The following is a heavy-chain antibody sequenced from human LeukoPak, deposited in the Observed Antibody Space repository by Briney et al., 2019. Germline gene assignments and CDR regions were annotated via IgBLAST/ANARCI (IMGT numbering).Heavy chain of an antibody. CDR3: ANDIVVVPAARGPRDYFDY. D-gene: IGHD2-2*01. CDR1: GFTFSSYA. Sequence: GGSLRLSCAASGFTFSSYAMSWVRQAPGKGLEWISAISGSGGSTYYADSVKGRFTISRDNSKNTLYLQMNSPRAEDTAVYYCANDIVVVPAARGPRDYFDYWGQGTLVTVSS. V-gene: IGHV3-23*01. CDR2: ISGSGGST. J-gene: IGHJ4*02.